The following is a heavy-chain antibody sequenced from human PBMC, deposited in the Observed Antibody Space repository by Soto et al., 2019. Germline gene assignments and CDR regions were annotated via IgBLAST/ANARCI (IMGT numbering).Heavy chain of an antibody. J-gene: IGHJ6*03. Sequence: GGSLRLSCAASGFTFSSYSMNWVRQAPGKGLEWVSSISSSSSYIYYADSVKGRFTISRDNAKNSLYLQMNSLRAEDTAVYYCARGRHALEALWFGESPFGLYYYYYMDVWGKGTTVTVSS. CDR1: GFTFSSYS. D-gene: IGHD3-10*01. V-gene: IGHV3-21*01. CDR2: ISSSSSYI. CDR3: ARGRHALEALWFGESPFGLYYYYYMDV.